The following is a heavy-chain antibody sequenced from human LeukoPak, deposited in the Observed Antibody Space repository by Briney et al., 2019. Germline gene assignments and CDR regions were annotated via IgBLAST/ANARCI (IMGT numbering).Heavy chain of an antibody. CDR2: IYHSGST. J-gene: IGHJ6*03. Sequence: SETLSLTCAVSGGSISSSNWWSWARQPPGKGLEWIGEIYHSGSTNYNPSLKSRVTISVDKSKNQFSLKLSSVTAADTAVYYCARGRVLRYFEHYMDVWGKGTTVTISS. D-gene: IGHD3-9*01. CDR3: ARGRVLRYFEHYMDV. CDR1: GGSISSSNW. V-gene: IGHV4-4*02.